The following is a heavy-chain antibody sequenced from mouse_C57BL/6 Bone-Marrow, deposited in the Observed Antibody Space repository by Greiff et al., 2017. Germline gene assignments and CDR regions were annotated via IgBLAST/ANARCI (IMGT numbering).Heavy chain of an antibody. CDR2: IHPNSGST. V-gene: IGHV1-64*01. CDR3: ARGLYYGSTGFDY. J-gene: IGHJ2*01. D-gene: IGHD1-1*01. CDR1: GYTFTSYW. Sequence: VQLQQPGAELVKPGASVKLSCKASGYTFTSYWMHWVKQRPGQGLEWIGMIHPNSGSTNYNEKFKSKATLTVDKSSSTAYMQLSSLTSEDSAVYYCARGLYYGSTGFDYWGQGTTLTVSS.